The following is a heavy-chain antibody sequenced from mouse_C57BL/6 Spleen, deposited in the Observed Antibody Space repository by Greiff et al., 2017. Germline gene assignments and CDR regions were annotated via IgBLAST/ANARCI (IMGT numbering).Heavy chain of an antibody. CDR3: ARGDYEEWFAY. D-gene: IGHD2-4*01. V-gene: IGHV1-4*01. Sequence: QVQLQQSGAELARPGASVKMSCKASGYTFTSYTMHWVKQRPGQGLEWIGYINPSSGYTKYNQKFKDKATLTADKSSSTAYMQRSSLTSEDSAVYYCARGDYEEWFAYWGQGTLVTVSA. CDR2: INPSSGYT. J-gene: IGHJ3*01. CDR1: GYTFTSYT.